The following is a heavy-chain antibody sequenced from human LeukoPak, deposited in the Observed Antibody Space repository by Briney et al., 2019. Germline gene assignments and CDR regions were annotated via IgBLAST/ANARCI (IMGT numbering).Heavy chain of an antibody. CDR2: MNPNSGNA. V-gene: IGHV1-8*03. J-gene: IGHJ4*02. CDR3: ARRRDLYSGSYYTFDY. CDR1: GYTFTSYD. D-gene: IGHD1-26*01. Sequence: GASVKVSCKASGYTFTSYDINWVRQATGQGLEWMGWMNPNSGNAGYAQKFQGRVTITRNTSISTAYLQWSSLKASDTAMYYCARRRDLYSGSYYTFDYWGQGTLVTVSS.